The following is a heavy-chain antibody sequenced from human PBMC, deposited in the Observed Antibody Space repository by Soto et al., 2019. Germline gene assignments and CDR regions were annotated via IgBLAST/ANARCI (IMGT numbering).Heavy chain of an antibody. Sequence: QVQLVESGGGVVQPGRSLRLSCAASGFTFRDYGMHWVRQAPGKGLEWVAVTSYDGTAAYYADSVKGRFTISKDNSKNTLYLQMNSLSYDDTAVYYCAKGIKWLVTTEHFDYWGQGTLVTVSS. CDR3: AKGIKWLVTTEHFDY. CDR2: TSYDGTAA. J-gene: IGHJ4*02. CDR1: GFTFRDYG. V-gene: IGHV3-30*18. D-gene: IGHD6-19*01.